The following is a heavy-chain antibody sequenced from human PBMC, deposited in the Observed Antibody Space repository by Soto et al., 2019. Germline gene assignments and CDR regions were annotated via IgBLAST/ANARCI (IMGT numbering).Heavy chain of an antibody. Sequence: GGSLRLSCAASGFTFSSYAMSWVRQAPGKGLEWVSAISGSGGSTYYADSVKGRFTISRDNSKNTLYLQMNSLRAEDTAVYYCAKDLNMITFGGVITYFDYWGQGTLVTVSS. J-gene: IGHJ4*02. V-gene: IGHV3-23*01. CDR3: AKDLNMITFGGVITYFDY. CDR1: GFTFSSYA. D-gene: IGHD3-16*02. CDR2: ISGSGGST.